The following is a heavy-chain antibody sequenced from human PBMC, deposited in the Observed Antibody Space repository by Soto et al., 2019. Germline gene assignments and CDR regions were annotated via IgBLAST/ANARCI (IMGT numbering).Heavy chain of an antibody. CDR3: ASRDQWMGGG. J-gene: IGHJ4*02. D-gene: IGHD6-19*01. Sequence: EVQLVESGGGLVQPGGSLRLSCAASGFTVSSNYMNWVRQAPGKGLEWVSVIYSGGSTYYADSVKGRFTISRDNSKNTLDLQMNSRRAEDTAVYYWASRDQWMGGGGGQGILVTVSS. CDR2: IYSGGST. V-gene: IGHV3-66*01. CDR1: GFTVSSNY.